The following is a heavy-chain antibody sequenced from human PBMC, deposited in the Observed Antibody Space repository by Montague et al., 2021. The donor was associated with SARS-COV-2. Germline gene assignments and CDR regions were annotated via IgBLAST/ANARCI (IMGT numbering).Heavy chain of an antibody. CDR2: IDWADDK. CDR3: ARSGVGFRGSENYYSGNWIDP. CDR1: AFSLTTDGMC. Sequence: PALVKPTQTLALTCTFSAFSLTTDGMCVRWIRQPPGKALEWPARIDWADDKYYSTSLKTRLTISKDTSKHQLALTMTNMNPADTATHYCARSGVGFRGSENYYSGNWIDPWGQGTLVTVSS. J-gene: IGHJ5*02. D-gene: IGHD3-10*01. V-gene: IGHV2-70*11.